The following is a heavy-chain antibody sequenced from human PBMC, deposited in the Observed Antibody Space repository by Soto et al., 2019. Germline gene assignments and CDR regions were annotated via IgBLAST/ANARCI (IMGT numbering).Heavy chain of an antibody. J-gene: IGHJ3*01. V-gene: IGHV3-9*01. CDR2: ISWNGKEI. D-gene: IGHD1-26*01. CDR3: VKDSSWEPRILDF. CDR1: GFTFDDYA. Sequence: VHLVESGGGLEQPGRSLRLSCAGSGFTFDDYALHWVRQVPRKGLEWVSGISWNGKEIGYADSVKGRFIVCRDNAKNSLYLQLNSLRVEDTALYFCVKDSSWEPRILDFWGQGTRVTVSS.